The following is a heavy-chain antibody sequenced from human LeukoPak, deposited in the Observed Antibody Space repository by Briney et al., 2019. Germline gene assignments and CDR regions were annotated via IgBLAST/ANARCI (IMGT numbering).Heavy chain of an antibody. Sequence: PGGSLRLSCAASGFTFSTYWMHWVRHAPGKGLVWVSRINSDGSSTNYADSVKGRFTISRDNAKNTLYLQMNSLRAEDTAVYYCARVPSTTLFDYWGQGTLATVSS. J-gene: IGHJ4*02. V-gene: IGHV3-74*01. CDR3: ARVPSTTLFDY. CDR1: GFTFSTYW. CDR2: INSDGSST. D-gene: IGHD1-14*01.